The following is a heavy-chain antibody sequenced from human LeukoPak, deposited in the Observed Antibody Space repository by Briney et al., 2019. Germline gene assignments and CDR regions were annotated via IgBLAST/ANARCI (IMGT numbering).Heavy chain of an antibody. CDR3: ARDGEKYYYGSGSYLVY. D-gene: IGHD3-10*01. V-gene: IGHV4-59*01. CDR2: LYNSGST. Sequence: SETLSLTCAVSSGSISSYYWSWIRQPPGKGLEWMGYLYNSGSTNYIPSLKIRDTITVDTYQNQFSLKLSSVTAADTAVYYCARDGEKYYYGSGSYLVYWGQGTLVTVSS. J-gene: IGHJ4*02. CDR1: SGSISSYY.